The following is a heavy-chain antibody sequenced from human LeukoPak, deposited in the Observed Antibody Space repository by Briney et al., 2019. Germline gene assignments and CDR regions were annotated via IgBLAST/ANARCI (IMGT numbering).Heavy chain of an antibody. CDR2: IQPDGNGR. J-gene: IGHJ4*02. CDR3: AKDGRTWVY. V-gene: IGHV3-7*03. CDR1: GFTFGDYY. D-gene: IGHD7-27*01. Sequence: PGGSLRLSCAASGFTFGDYYMSWVRQAPGKGLEWVANIQPDGNGRKYVDSVKGRFTISRDNAKNSLHLQMNSLRAEDTAVYYCAKDGRTWVYWGQGTLVTVSS.